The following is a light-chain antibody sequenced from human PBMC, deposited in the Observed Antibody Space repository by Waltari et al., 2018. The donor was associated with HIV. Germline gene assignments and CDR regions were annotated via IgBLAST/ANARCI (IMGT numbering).Light chain of an antibody. Sequence: QSVLTLPPSVSAAPRHTLTTSCHGSSSLIGNDSVSWYQHDPGAAPRLLNYDNNTRPSGIPDRFSGSKSGASATLHITGLQTGDEAEYYCGTWDPRLSAGVFGGGTKLTVL. CDR1: SSLIGNDS. CDR2: DNN. V-gene: IGLV1-51*01. J-gene: IGLJ3*02. CDR3: GTWDPRLSAGV.